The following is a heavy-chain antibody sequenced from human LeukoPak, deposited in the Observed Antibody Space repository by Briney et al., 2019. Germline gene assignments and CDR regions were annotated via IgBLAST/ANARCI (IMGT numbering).Heavy chain of an antibody. V-gene: IGHV1-18*01. CDR2: INTYNGNA. D-gene: IGHD2/OR15-2a*01. Sequence: GASVNVSCKASGYTFTTYGISWVRQAPGQGLDWMGWINTYNGNANSAQKFQDRVTMTRDTSTSTDYMDLRRLRSDDTAVYYCARDCNSGNCYSDSWGQGTLVTVSS. J-gene: IGHJ4*02. CDR3: ARDCNSGNCYSDS. CDR1: GYTFTTYG.